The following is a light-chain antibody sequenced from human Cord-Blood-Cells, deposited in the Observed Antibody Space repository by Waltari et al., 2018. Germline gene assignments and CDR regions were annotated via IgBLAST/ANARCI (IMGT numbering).Light chain of an antibody. CDR1: QGISNY. J-gene: IGKJ1*01. Sequence: IHMTQSPSSLSASAGDRLTITCRASQGISNYLAWYQQKPGKVPKLLIYAASTLQSGVPSRFSGSGSGTDFTLTISSLQPEDVATYYCQKYNSAPWTFGQGTKVEIK. CDR2: AAS. CDR3: QKYNSAPWT. V-gene: IGKV1-27*01.